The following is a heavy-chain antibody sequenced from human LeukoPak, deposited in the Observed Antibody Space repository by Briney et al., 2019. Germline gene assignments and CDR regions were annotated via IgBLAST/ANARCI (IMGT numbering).Heavy chain of an antibody. J-gene: IGHJ6*04. Sequence: PSETLSLTCAVSGGSFNDNYWTWIRQPPGKGLEWIGEINHNGNSNYNPSLKSRVTISVDTSKNQFSLKLSSVTAADTAVYYCARDLSLDVWGKGTTVTISS. CDR3: ARDLSLDV. CDR2: INHNGNS. CDR1: GGSFNDNY. V-gene: IGHV4-34*01.